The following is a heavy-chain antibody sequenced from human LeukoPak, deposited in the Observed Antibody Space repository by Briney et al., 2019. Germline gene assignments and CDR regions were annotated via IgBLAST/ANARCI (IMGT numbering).Heavy chain of an antibody. CDR3: ASLSTSPSIGDY. D-gene: IGHD2/OR15-2a*01. J-gene: IGHJ4*02. Sequence: GGSLRLSCAASGFTFSTYSMNWVRQAPGKGLVWVSSITSSSSYIYYADSVKGRFTISRDNAKNSLYLQMNSLTADDTALYYCASLSTSPSIGDYWGQGTLVTVSS. CDR1: GFTFSTYS. CDR2: ITSSSSYI. V-gene: IGHV3-21*01.